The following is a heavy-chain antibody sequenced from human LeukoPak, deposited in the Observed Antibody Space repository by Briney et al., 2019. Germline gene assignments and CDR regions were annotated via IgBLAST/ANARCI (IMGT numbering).Heavy chain of an antibody. J-gene: IGHJ3*02. D-gene: IGHD3-10*01. CDR2: INSAGSST. V-gene: IGHV3-74*01. Sequence: GGSLRLSCAASGFAFSSYWMHWVRQAPGKGLVWVSRINSAGSSTSYADSVKGRLTISRDNAKNTLYLQMNSLRAEDTAVYYRARVSYGNDAFDIWGQGTMVTVSS. CDR1: GFAFSSYW. CDR3: ARVSYGNDAFDI.